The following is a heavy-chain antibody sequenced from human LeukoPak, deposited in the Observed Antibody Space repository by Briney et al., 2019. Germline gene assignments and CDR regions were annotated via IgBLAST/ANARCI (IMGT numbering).Heavy chain of an antibody. J-gene: IGHJ6*02. CDR2: IKSDGRT. V-gene: IGHV3-66*01. Sequence: GGSLRLSCAASGFTFSDYYMSWIRQAPGKGLEWVSLIKSDGRTYFADSVEGRFTISRDNSKNTFYLQMTSLRAVDTAVYYCARDRTYCGVNCFSRGMDVWGQGTTVIVSS. D-gene: IGHD2-21*02. CDR1: GFTFSDYY. CDR3: ARDRTYCGVNCFSRGMDV.